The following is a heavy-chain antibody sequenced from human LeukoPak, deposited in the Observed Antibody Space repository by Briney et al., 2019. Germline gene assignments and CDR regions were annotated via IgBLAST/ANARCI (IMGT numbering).Heavy chain of an antibody. CDR3: ARGGDGDLDY. Sequence: GGSLRLSCSASGFTFSTYAMHWVRQAPGKGLEYVSAIGRNGDSTYYADSVKGRFTISRDNAKNTLYLQMNSLRAEDTAVYFCARGGDGDLDYWGQGTLVTVSS. V-gene: IGHV3-64*04. J-gene: IGHJ4*02. CDR1: GFTFSTYA. CDR2: IGRNGDST.